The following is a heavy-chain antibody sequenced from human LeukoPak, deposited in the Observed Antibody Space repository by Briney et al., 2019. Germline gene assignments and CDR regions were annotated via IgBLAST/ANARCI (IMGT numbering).Heavy chain of an antibody. V-gene: IGHV3-21*04. CDR2: ISTSSSYI. J-gene: IGHJ4*02. D-gene: IGHD4/OR15-4a*01. Sequence: GGSLRLSCGASGFTFSGYSMNWVRQAPGKGLEWVSSISTSSSYIYYADSVKGRFTISRDNSKNTLYLQMNSLRAEDTAVYYCARRAGAYSHPYDYWGQGTLVTVSS. CDR3: ARRAGAYSHPYDY. CDR1: GFTFSGYS.